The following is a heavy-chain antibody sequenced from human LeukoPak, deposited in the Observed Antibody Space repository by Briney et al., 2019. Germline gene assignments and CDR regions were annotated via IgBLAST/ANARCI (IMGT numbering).Heavy chain of an antibody. D-gene: IGHD3-3*01. CDR2: INPSGGST. V-gene: IGHV1-46*01. CDR3: ARAVDYDFWSGSDDAFDI. J-gene: IGHJ3*02. CDR1: GYTFTSYY. Sequence: GASVKVSCKASGYTFTSYYMHWVRQAPGQGLEWMGIINPSGGSTSYAQKFQGRVTMTRDTSTSTVYMELSSLRSEDTAVYYCARAVDYDFWSGSDDAFDIWGQGTMVTVSS.